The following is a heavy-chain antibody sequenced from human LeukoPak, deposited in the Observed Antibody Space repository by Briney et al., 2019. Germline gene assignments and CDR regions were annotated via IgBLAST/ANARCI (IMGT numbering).Heavy chain of an antibody. V-gene: IGHV1-46*01. CDR1: GYTFTSYY. D-gene: IGHD3-3*02. CDR2: INPSAGST. J-gene: IGHJ6*02. Sequence: GASVKVSCKASGYTFTSYYMHWVRQAPGLGLEWMGIINPSAGSTNYAQKFQGRVTMTRDTSTSTVYMELRSLRSDDTAVYYCGRDYHLGGIDVWGQGTTVTVSS. CDR3: GRDYHLGGIDV.